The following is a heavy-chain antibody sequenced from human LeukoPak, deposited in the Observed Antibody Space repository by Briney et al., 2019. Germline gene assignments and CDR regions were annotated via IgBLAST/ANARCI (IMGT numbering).Heavy chain of an antibody. CDR3: AKTRISPWYFDL. V-gene: IGHV3-30*02. D-gene: IGHD3-10*01. Sequence: PGGSLRLSCAASGFTFSSYGMHWVRQAPGKGLEWVAFIRYDGSNKYYADSVKGRFTISRDNSKNTLYLQMNSLRAEDTAVYYCAKTRISPWYFDLWGRGTLVTVSS. CDR1: GFTFSSYG. J-gene: IGHJ2*01. CDR2: IRYDGSNK.